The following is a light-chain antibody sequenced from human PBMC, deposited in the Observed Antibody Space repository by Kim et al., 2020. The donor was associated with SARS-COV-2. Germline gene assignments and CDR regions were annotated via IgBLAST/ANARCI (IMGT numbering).Light chain of an antibody. CDR3: LQVYSYPYT. V-gene: IGKV1-9*01. CDR2: AVS. J-gene: IGKJ2*01. Sequence: QLTQSPSFLSASEGDRVTLTCRASHAISSHLAWYQQKPGKAPKLLIYAVSTLQTGVSPRFTGDRSGQDFTLTINSLQPEDSATYYCLQVYSYPYTFGPGTKLEI. CDR1: HAISSH.